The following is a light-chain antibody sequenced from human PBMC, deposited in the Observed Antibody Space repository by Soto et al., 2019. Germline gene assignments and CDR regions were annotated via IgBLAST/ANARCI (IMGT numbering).Light chain of an antibody. CDR1: QSVSNH. V-gene: IGKV3D-15*01. J-gene: IGKJ5*01. CDR3: QQSYSTPIT. Sequence: IVMTQSPVTLSVPPGDTATLSCRASQSVSNHLAWYQQKPGQSPRLLINGVYTRATGIPDRFSGSGSGTDFTLTISRLEPEDFATYYCQQSYSTPITFGQGTRLEIK. CDR2: GVY.